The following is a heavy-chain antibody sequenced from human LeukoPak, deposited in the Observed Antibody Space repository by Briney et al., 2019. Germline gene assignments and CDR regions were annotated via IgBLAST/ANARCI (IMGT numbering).Heavy chain of an antibody. V-gene: IGHV1-8*03. CDR3: ARGLGDYGDYGTGYYYYYMDV. J-gene: IGHJ6*03. Sequence: GASVKVSCKASGYTFTSYDINWVRQATGQGLEWMGWMNPNSGNTGYAQKFQGRVTITRNTSISTAYMELSSLRSEDTAVYYCARGLGDYGDYGTGYYYYYMDVWGKGTTVTVSS. D-gene: IGHD4-17*01. CDR2: MNPNSGNT. CDR1: GYTFTSYD.